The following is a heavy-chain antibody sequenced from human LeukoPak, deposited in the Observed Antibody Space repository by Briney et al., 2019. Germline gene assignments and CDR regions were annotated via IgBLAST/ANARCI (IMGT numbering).Heavy chain of an antibody. V-gene: IGHV4-39*01. CDR2: IYYSGST. Sequence: SETLSLTCTVSGGSISSSSYYWGWIRQPPGKGLEWIGSIYYSGSTYYNPSLKSRVTISVDTSKNQFSLKLSSVTAADTAVYYCVGDGYSSGVGFDYWGQGTLVTVSS. J-gene: IGHJ4*02. D-gene: IGHD5-24*01. CDR1: GGSISSSSYY. CDR3: VGDGYSSGVGFDY.